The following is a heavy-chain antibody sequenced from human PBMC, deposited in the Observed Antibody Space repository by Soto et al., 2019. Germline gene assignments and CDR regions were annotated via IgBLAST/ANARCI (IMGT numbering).Heavy chain of an antibody. CDR3: ARGLVAAAGRWFDP. J-gene: IGHJ5*02. D-gene: IGHD6-13*01. V-gene: IGHV1-8*01. Sequence: GASVKVSCKASGYTFTRYDINWVRQATGQGLEWMGWMNPNSGNTGYAQKFQGRVTMTRNTSISTAYMELSSLRSEDTAVYYCARGLVAAAGRWFDPWGQGTLVTVSS. CDR2: MNPNSGNT. CDR1: GYTFTRYD.